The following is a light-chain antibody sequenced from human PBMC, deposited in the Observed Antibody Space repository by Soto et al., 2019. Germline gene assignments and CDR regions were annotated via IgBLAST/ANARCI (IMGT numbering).Light chain of an antibody. J-gene: IGKJ1*01. CDR3: QQYGSPGT. CDR1: QSITSNY. V-gene: IGKV3-20*01. CDR2: GPS. Sequence: EIVLTQSPGTLSLSPGERATLSCRASQSITSNYLAWYQQKPGQAPRLLIYGPSSRAIGIPHRFSGSGSGTDFTLTISRLEPEDFAVYYCQQYGSPGTFGQGTQVDIK.